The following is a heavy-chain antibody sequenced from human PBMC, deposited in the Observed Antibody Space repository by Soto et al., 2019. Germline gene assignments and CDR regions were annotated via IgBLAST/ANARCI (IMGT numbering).Heavy chain of an antibody. J-gene: IGHJ4*02. V-gene: IGHV4-39*01. CDR3: RRMGGLATISYYFDY. CDR1: GGSVSSSSYY. D-gene: IGHD3-16*01. Sequence: QLQLQESGPGLVKPSETLSLTCTVSGGSVSSSSYYWGWVRQPPGKGLELIGSVYYSGSTYYNPSLESRVTIYVYKSKNQFSRMLMSLSAAYTSVYYCRRMGGLATISYYFDYWCQGALVTVSS. CDR2: VYYSGST.